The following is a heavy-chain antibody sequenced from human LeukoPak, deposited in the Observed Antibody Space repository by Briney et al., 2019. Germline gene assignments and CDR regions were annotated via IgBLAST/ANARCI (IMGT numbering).Heavy chain of an antibody. Sequence: SVKVSCKASGSTFSSYAISWVRQAPGQGLEWMGRIIPILGIANYAQKFQGRVTITADKSTSTAYMELSSLRSEDTAVYYCARGEVYYDILTGYYTGTSYGMDVWGQGTTVTVSS. CDR2: IIPILGIA. CDR1: GSTFSSYA. J-gene: IGHJ6*02. CDR3: ARGEVYYDILTGYYTGTSYGMDV. V-gene: IGHV1-69*04. D-gene: IGHD3-9*01.